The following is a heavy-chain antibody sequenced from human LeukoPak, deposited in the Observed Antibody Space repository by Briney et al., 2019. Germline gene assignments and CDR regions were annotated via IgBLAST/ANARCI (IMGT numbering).Heavy chain of an antibody. J-gene: IGHJ4*02. CDR1: GYSISSGYY. CDR2: IYHSGST. D-gene: IGHD5-18*01. V-gene: IGHV4-38-2*02. CDR3: ARDGRLELWPDFDY. Sequence: SETLSLTCAVSGYSISSGYYWGWIRQPPGKGLEWIGSIYHSGSTYYNPSLKSRVTISVDTSKNQFSLKLSSVTAADTAVYYCARDGRLELWPDFDYWGQGTLVTVSS.